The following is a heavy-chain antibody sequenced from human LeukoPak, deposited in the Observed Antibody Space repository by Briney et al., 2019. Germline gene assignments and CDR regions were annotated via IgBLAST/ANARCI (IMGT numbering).Heavy chain of an antibody. Sequence: GESLRLSCAASGFTFSSYGMHWVRQAPGKGLEWVAVIWYDGSNKYYADSVKGRFTISRDNSKNTLYLQMNSLRAEDAAVYYCAKGTGNIVATIDYWGQGTLVTVSS. CDR3: AKGTGNIVATIDY. CDR2: IWYDGSNK. J-gene: IGHJ4*02. V-gene: IGHV3-33*06. CDR1: GFTFSSYG. D-gene: IGHD5-12*01.